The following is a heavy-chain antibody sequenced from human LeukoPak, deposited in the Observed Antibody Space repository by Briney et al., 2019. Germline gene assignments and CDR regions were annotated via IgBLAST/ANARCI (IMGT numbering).Heavy chain of an antibody. Sequence: ASVKVSCKVSGYTLTELSMHWVRQAPGKGLEWMGGFDPEDGETIYAQKFQGRVTMTEDTSTDTAYMELSSLRSEDTAVYYCATDLPRNDAFDIWGQGTMVTVSS. CDR2: FDPEDGET. CDR3: ATDLPRNDAFDI. CDR1: GYTLTELS. V-gene: IGHV1-24*01. J-gene: IGHJ3*02.